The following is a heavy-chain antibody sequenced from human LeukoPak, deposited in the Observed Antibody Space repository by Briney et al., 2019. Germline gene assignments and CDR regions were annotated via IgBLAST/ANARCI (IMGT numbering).Heavy chain of an antibody. D-gene: IGHD5-18*01. V-gene: IGHV3-23*01. CDR2: ISGSGGST. CDR1: GFTFSSYA. J-gene: IGHJ4*02. Sequence: PGGSLRLSCAASGFTFSSYAMSWVRQAPGKGLEWVSAISGSGGSTYYADSVKGRFTISRDNSKNTLYLQMNSLRAEDTAVYYCAKDRPPTAKWIQLWPRGDYWGQGTLVTVSS. CDR3: AKDRPPTAKWIQLWPRGDY.